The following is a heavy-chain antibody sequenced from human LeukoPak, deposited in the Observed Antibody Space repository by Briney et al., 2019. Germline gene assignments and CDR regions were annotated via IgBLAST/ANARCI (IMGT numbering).Heavy chain of an antibody. J-gene: IGHJ3*02. Sequence: SETLSLTCTVSGGSISSGYYYWGCIRQPPGKGLEWVGRIYPSGGTYYNPSLKSRITISVDTSKNQFSLKLRSVTAADTAVYYCARHGELGDSFDIWGQGTMVTVSS. V-gene: IGHV4-39*01. D-gene: IGHD1-7*01. CDR1: GGSISSGYYY. CDR3: ARHGELGDSFDI. CDR2: IYPSGGT.